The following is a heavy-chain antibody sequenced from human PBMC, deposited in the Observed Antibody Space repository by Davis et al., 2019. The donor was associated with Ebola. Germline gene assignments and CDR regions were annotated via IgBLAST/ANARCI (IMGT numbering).Heavy chain of an antibody. Sequence: SVKVSCKASGYTFTSYGITWVRQAPGQGLEWMGGIIPIFGTANYAQKFQGRVTITADKSTSTVFMELSSLGSEDTAVYYCAPGPGGLLDYWGQGTLVTVSS. CDR3: APGPGGLLDY. V-gene: IGHV1-69*06. CDR1: GYTFTSYG. CDR2: IIPIFGTA. J-gene: IGHJ4*02.